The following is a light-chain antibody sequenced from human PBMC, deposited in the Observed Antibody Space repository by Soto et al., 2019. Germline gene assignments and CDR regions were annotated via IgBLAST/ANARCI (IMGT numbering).Light chain of an antibody. CDR2: DVS. V-gene: IGLV2-14*01. CDR1: SSDVGGYNY. CDR3: SSYTSSSTQV. J-gene: IGLJ1*01. Sequence: QSALTQPASVSGSPGQSITISCTGTSSDVGGYNYVSWYQQHPAKAPKLMIYDVSNRPSGVSNRFSASKSGNTASLTISGLQAEDEADYYCSSYTSSSTQVFGTGTKLTVL.